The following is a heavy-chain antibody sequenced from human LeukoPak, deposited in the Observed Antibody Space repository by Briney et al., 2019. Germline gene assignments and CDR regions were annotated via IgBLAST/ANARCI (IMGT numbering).Heavy chain of an antibody. V-gene: IGHV7-4-1*02. D-gene: IGHD3-22*01. Sequence: GASVKVSCKASGYTFTSYAMNWVRQAPGQGLEWMGWIKTNTGNPTYAQGFTGRFVFSLDTSVSTAYLQISSLKAEDTAVYYCATPSRYYYDSSGYYRRARLPFDYWGQGTLVTVSS. CDR1: GYTFTSYA. CDR2: IKTNTGNP. CDR3: ATPSRYYYDSSGYYRRARLPFDY. J-gene: IGHJ4*02.